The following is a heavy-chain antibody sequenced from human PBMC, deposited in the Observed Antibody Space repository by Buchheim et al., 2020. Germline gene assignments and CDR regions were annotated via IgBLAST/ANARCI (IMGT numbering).Heavy chain of an antibody. D-gene: IGHD3-3*01. J-gene: IGHJ6*02. CDR2: IRYDGSNK. CDR1: GFTFSSYG. Sequence: QVQLVESGGGVVQPGRSLRLSCAASGFTFSSYGMHWVRQAPGKGLDWVAFIRYDGSNKYYADSVKGRFTISRDNSKNTLYLQMNSLRAEDTAVYYCAKDLRITIFGVVQVGGYGMDVWGQGTT. CDR3: AKDLRITIFGVVQVGGYGMDV. V-gene: IGHV3-30*02.